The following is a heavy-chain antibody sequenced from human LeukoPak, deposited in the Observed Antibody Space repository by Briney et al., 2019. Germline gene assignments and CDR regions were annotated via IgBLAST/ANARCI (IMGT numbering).Heavy chain of an antibody. J-gene: IGHJ5*02. Sequence: PSETLSLTCTVSGGSISSSSYYWGWIRQPPGKGLEWIGSIYYSGTTNYNPSLKSRVTISIDTSKNQFSLKLSSVTAADTAIYYCAETYSLGTWGQGTLVTVSS. CDR1: GGSISSSSYY. CDR3: AETYSLGT. D-gene: IGHD4-11*01. V-gene: IGHV4-39*07. CDR2: IYYSGTT.